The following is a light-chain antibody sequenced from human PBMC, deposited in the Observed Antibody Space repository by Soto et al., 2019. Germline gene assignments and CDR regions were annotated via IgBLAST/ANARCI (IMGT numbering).Light chain of an antibody. V-gene: IGLV1-47*02. CDR2: DVS. Sequence: QSVLTQDPSASGTAGQGVTISCSGSDSNIGSNSVYWYQHPAKAPKLIIFDVSKRPSGVPNRFSGSKSGNTASLTISGLRAEDEADYYCCSYVGRNTYVFGTGTKVTVL. J-gene: IGLJ1*01. CDR3: CSYVGRNTYV. CDR1: DSNIGSNS.